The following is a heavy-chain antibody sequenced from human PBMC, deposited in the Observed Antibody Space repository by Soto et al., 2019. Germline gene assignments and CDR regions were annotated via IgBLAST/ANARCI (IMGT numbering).Heavy chain of an antibody. Sequence: ASVKVSCKASGGTFSSYAMNWVRQAPGQGLEWMGGIIPIFGTANYAQKFQGRVTITADKSTSTAYMELSSLRSEDTAVYYCARGIAAAGYYYYYGMDVWGQGTTVTVSS. J-gene: IGHJ6*02. CDR2: IIPIFGTA. D-gene: IGHD6-13*01. V-gene: IGHV1-69*06. CDR1: GGTFSSYA. CDR3: ARGIAAAGYYYYYGMDV.